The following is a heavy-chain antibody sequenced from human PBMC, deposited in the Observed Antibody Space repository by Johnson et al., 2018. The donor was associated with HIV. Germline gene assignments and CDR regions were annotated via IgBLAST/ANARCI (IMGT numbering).Heavy chain of an antibody. Sequence: VQLVESGGGVVQPGRSLRLSCAASGFTFSSYAMHWVRQAPGKGLEWVAVISYDGSNKYYADSVKGRFTISKDNSKNTLYLQVKSLRAEDTAVYYCARDTEYSSNWYAFDIWGQGTMVTVSS. J-gene: IGHJ3*02. D-gene: IGHD6-13*01. CDR3: ARDTEYSSNWYAFDI. CDR1: GFTFSSYA. CDR2: ISYDGSNK. V-gene: IGHV3-30-3*01.